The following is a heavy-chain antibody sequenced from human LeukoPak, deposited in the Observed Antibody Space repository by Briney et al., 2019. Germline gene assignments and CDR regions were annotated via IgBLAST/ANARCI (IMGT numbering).Heavy chain of an antibody. Sequence: ASVKVPCKVSGYTLTELSMHWVRQAPGKGLEWMGGFDPEDGETIYAQKFQGRVTMTEDTSTDTVYMELSSLRSEDTAVYYCARGTLYTAMAHFDYWGQGTLVTVSS. J-gene: IGHJ4*02. CDR3: ARGTLYTAMAHFDY. CDR2: FDPEDGET. V-gene: IGHV1-24*01. CDR1: GYTLTELS. D-gene: IGHD5-18*01.